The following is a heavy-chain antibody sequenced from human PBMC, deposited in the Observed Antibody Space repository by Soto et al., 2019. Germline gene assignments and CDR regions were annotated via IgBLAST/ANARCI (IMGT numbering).Heavy chain of an antibody. J-gene: IGHJ4*02. Sequence: QVQLQESGPGLVKPSQTLSLTCSVSAGSISSDGFYWNWIRQPPGRGLEWIGYIYHSGGSYSSPSLRSRVTISIDTSKNQFTLKLSSVTAADTAVYFCERDRGGYGVFDYWGQGTLVTVSS. CDR3: ERDRGGYGVFDY. CDR2: IYHSGGS. V-gene: IGHV4-31*03. D-gene: IGHD5-12*01. CDR1: AGSISSDGFY.